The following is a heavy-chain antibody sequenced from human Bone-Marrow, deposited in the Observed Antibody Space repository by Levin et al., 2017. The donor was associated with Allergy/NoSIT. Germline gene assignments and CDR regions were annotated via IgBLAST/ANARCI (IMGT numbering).Heavy chain of an antibody. Sequence: SQTLSLTCAISGDSVSSNSAAWNWLRQTPSRGLEWLGRTYYKSKWSNDYAVSLKSRLTINPDTSQNQFSLQLNSVIPDDTAVYYCARGFWYTGMDVWGQGTTVTVSS. CDR1: GDSVSSNSAA. J-gene: IGHJ6*02. CDR2: TYYKSKWSN. D-gene: IGHD2-2*02. V-gene: IGHV6-1*01. CDR3: ARGFWYTGMDV.